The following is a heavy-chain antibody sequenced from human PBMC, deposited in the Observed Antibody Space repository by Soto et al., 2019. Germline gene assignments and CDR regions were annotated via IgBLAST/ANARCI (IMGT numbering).Heavy chain of an antibody. CDR2: ISGSGGST. J-gene: IGHJ6*02. CDR1: GFTFSRYA. D-gene: IGHD3-22*01. Sequence: PVGSLRLSCAASGFTFSRYAMSWVRQAPGKGLEWVSAISGSGGSTYYADSVKGRFTTSRDNSKNTLYLQMNSLRAEDTAVYYCAKVLRKYYDSSGYPLYYYYYGMDVWGQGTTVTVSS. CDR3: AKVLRKYYDSSGYPLYYYYYGMDV. V-gene: IGHV3-23*01.